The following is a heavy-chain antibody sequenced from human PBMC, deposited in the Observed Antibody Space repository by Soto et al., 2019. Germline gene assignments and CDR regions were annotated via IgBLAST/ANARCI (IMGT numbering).Heavy chain of an antibody. CDR1: GFTFSSYA. V-gene: IGHV3-30-3*01. D-gene: IGHD2-2*02. Sequence: GGSLRLSCAASGFTFSSYAMHWVRQAPGKGLEWVAVISYDGSNKYYADSVKGRFTISRGNSKNTLYLQMNSLRAEDTAVYYCARDDLGYCSSTSCYTPSDYWGQGTLVTVSS. CDR2: ISYDGSNK. CDR3: ARDDLGYCSSTSCYTPSDY. J-gene: IGHJ4*02.